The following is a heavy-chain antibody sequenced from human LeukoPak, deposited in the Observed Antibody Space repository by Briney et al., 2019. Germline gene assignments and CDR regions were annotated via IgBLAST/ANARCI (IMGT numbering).Heavy chain of an antibody. V-gene: IGHV4-59*04. CDR1: GGSISSYY. J-gene: IGHJ4*02. D-gene: IGHD3-22*01. Sequence: SETLSLTCTVSGGSISSYYWSWVRQSPGMGLEWIGSILHSGSTYYNPSLKSRVTMSVDTSKNQFSLKLNSVTAADTAVYYCAREGRYYYDSSGYYFDWGQGTLVTVSS. CDR3: AREGRYYYDSSGYYFD. CDR2: ILHSGST.